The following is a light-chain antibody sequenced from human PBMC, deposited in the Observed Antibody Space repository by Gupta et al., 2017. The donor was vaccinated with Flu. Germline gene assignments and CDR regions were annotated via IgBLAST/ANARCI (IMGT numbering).Light chain of an antibody. Sequence: GTLSVSPGERATLSCRASQSVSSTYLAWYQQNPGRAPRLLIYDASSRATGIPDRVSGSGSGTDFTLTISRLEPEDSGVYYCQQYGGSPITFGQGTRLEIK. J-gene: IGKJ5*01. V-gene: IGKV3-20*01. CDR3: QQYGGSPIT. CDR2: DAS. CDR1: QSVSSTY.